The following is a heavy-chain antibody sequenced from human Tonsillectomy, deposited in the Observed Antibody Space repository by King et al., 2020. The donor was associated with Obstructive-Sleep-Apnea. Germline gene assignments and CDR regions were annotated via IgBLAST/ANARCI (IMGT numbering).Heavy chain of an antibody. V-gene: IGHV4-39*07. J-gene: IGHJ4*02. Sequence: LQLQESGPGLVKPSETLSLTCTVSGGSISSSSYYWGWLRQPPGKGLEWIGSIYYSGSTYYNPSLKSRVTISVDTTKNQFSLKRRSATAADTAVYYCASINYYGSGSSYWTFDYWGQGTLVTVSS. CDR2: IYYSGST. D-gene: IGHD3-10*01. CDR3: ASINYYGSGSSYWTFDY. CDR1: GGSISSSSYY.